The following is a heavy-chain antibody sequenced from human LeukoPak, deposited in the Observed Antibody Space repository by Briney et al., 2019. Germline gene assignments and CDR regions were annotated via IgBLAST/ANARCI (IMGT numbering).Heavy chain of an antibody. V-gene: IGHV3-21*01. CDR1: GFTFITYS. CDR3: ARDPNGIVDTIDAFDL. Sequence: GGSLRLSCAASGFTFITYSMNWVRQAPGKGLEWVSSISSSSSYIYYADSVKGRFTISRDNSKSTLSLQMNTLRAEDTAVYYCARDPNGIVDTIDAFDLWGQGTMVTVSS. J-gene: IGHJ3*01. CDR2: ISSSSSYI. D-gene: IGHD3-16*02.